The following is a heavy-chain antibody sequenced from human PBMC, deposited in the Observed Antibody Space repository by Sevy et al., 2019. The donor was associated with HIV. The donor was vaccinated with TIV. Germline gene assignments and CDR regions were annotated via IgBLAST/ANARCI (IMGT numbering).Heavy chain of an antibody. CDR1: GFTFSSYA. CDR2: ISYDETNK. Sequence: GGSLRLSCAASGFTFSSYAMHWVRQAPGKGLEWVALISYDETNKYYTDSVKGRFTISRDNSKNTLSLQMNSLRPEDTAVYYCARDRTDYGDYGGWFDPWGKGTLVTVSS. CDR3: ARDRTDYGDYGGWFDP. V-gene: IGHV3-30-3*01. D-gene: IGHD4-17*01. J-gene: IGHJ5*02.